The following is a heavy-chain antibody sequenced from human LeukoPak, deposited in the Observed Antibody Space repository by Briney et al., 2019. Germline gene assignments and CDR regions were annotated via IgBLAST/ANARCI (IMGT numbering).Heavy chain of an antibody. J-gene: IGHJ4*02. CDR3: SFRSLDY. CDR2: IKMKTEGGTT. CDR1: GVTFNGQW. Sequence: GGSLRLSCVGSGVTFNGQWMNWVRQAPGKGLERVGRIKMKTEGGTTDYAAPVKGRFTISRDDSKNTLYLQMNSLKTEDTAVYYCSFRSLDYWGQGTLVTVSS. V-gene: IGHV3-15*01.